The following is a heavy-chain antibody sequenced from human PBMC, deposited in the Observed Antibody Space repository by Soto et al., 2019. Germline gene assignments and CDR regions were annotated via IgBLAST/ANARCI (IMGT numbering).Heavy chain of an antibody. CDR3: ASPPYYYDSSGYYFGY. V-gene: IGHV3-23*01. CDR1: GXTFSSYS. Sequence: GSLRLTCAASGXTFSSYSMSWVRQAPGKGLEWVSAISGSGGSTYYADSVKGRFTISRDNSKNTLYLQMNSLRAEETAVYSCASPPYYYDSSGYYFGYWGQGTLVTVSS. CDR2: ISGSGGST. D-gene: IGHD3-22*01. J-gene: IGHJ4*02.